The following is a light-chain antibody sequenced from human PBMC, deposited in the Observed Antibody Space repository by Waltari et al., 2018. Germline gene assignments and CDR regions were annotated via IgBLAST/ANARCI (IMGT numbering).Light chain of an antibody. CDR3: QQYYAFPRT. CDR2: AVS. V-gene: IGKV1-8*01. CDR1: QDIRTY. J-gene: IGKJ1*01. Sequence: ALRVTQSPSPLSASTGDRVTITCRARQDIRTYLGWYQQKPGKAPKLLLYAVSILQSGVPSRFSGSGSGTDFALHIQNLQSEDFATYYCQQYYAFPRTFGQGTRVEV.